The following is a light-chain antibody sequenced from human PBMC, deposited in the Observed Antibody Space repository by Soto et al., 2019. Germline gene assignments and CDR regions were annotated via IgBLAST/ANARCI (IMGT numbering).Light chain of an antibody. CDR2: AAT. CDR1: QGISSW. J-gene: IGKJ2*02. Sequence: DIQMTQSPSSVSASVGDRVTITCRASQGISSWLAWYQQKPGKAPKLLMFAATSLQSGVPSRFSGRGSGPDFGLTFRSLPSVDLETHLFQQANRFPRTFGQGTKLEIK. V-gene: IGKV1-12*01. CDR3: QQANRFPRT.